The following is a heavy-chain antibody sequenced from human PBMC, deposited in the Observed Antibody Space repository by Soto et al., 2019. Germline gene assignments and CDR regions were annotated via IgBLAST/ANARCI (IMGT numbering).Heavy chain of an antibody. Sequence: SETLSLTCAVYGGSFSGYYWTWIRQPPGTGLEWIGEINHSGSTNYNPSLKSRVTISVDTSKNQFSLKMTSVTAADTAVYYCARDKITGLFDCAGQGTLVRVS. D-gene: IGHD2-8*02. J-gene: IGHJ4*02. CDR1: GGSFSGYY. V-gene: IGHV4-34*01. CDR3: ARDKITGLFDC. CDR2: INHSGST.